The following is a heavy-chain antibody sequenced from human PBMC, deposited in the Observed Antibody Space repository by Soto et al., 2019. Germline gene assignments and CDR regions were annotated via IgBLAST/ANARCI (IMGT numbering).Heavy chain of an antibody. CDR3: ARGGIGITMVRGVIKEFDY. CDR1: GYTFTGYY. Sequence: ASVMVSCKASGYTFTGYYMHWVRQAPGQGLEWMGWINPNSGGTNYAQKFQGWVTMTRDTSISTAYMELSRLRSDDTAVYYCARGGIGITMVRGVIKEFDYWGQGTLVTVSS. CDR2: INPNSGGT. J-gene: IGHJ4*02. V-gene: IGHV1-2*04. D-gene: IGHD3-10*01.